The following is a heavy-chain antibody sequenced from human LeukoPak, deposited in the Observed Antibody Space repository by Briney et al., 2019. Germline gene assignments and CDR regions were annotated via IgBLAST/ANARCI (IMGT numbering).Heavy chain of an antibody. J-gene: IGHJ5*02. D-gene: IGHD3/OR15-3a*01. CDR2: INQDGSST. CDR1: GFSFSSSW. Sequence: HPGGSLRLSCAASGFSFSSSWMHWVRQVPGKGLVWVSRINQDGSSTNYADSVKGRFTISRDNAKNSLFLQMNSLRAEDTAVYYCASLWDWTWLDPWGQGTLVIVSS. CDR3: ASLWDWTWLDP. V-gene: IGHV3-74*01.